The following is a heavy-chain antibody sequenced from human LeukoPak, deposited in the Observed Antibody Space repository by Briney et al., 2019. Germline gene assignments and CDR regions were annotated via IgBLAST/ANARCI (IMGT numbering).Heavy chain of an antibody. CDR1: GFTFSSYS. Sequence: GGSLRLSCAASGFTFSSYSMNWVRQAPGKGLEWVSSISSSSSYIYYADSVKGRFTISRDNAKYSLYLQMNSLRAEDTAVYYCARGTLLYGPYYFDYWGQGTLVTVSS. CDR2: ISSSSSYI. D-gene: IGHD3-10*01. V-gene: IGHV3-21*01. J-gene: IGHJ4*02. CDR3: ARGTLLYGPYYFDY.